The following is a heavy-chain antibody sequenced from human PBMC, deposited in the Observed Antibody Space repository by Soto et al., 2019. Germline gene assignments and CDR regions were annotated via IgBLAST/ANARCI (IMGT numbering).Heavy chain of an antibody. Sequence: ASVKVSCKASGYTFTSYAMHWVRQAPGQRLEWMGWINAGNGNTKYSQKFQGRVTITRDTSASTAYMELSGLRSEDTAVYYCARSIAAALALATHPYYFDYWGQGTLVTSPQ. CDR3: ARSIAAALALATHPYYFDY. J-gene: IGHJ4*02. CDR1: GYTFTSYA. V-gene: IGHV1-3*01. CDR2: INAGNGNT. D-gene: IGHD6-13*01.